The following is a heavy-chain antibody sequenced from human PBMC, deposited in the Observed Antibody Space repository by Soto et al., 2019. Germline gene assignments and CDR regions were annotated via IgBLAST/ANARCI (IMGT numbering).Heavy chain of an antibody. CDR1: GGSISSYY. V-gene: IGHV4-59*01. CDR3: ARGSGYDSATNYYYYYMDV. D-gene: IGHD5-12*01. Sequence: PSETLSLTCTVSGGSISSYYWSWIRQPPGKGLEWIGYIYYSGSTNYNPSLKSRVTISVDTSKNQFSLKLSSVTAADTAVYYCARGSGYDSATNYYYYYMDVWGKGTTVTVSS. J-gene: IGHJ6*03. CDR2: IYYSGST.